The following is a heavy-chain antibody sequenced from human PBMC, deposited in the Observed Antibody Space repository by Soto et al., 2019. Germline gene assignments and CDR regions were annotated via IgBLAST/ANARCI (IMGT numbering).Heavy chain of an antibody. CDR2: IIPMFGST. V-gene: IGHV1-69*13. CDR3: ARRVAVPSVWDIAYYYYGLDV. J-gene: IGHJ6*01. D-gene: IGHD2-15*01. CDR1: GGTFSSYA. Sequence: SVKVSCKAFGGTFSSYAICWVRQAPGQGLEWMGGIIPMFGSTNYAQKFQGRVTITADESTSTAFMELSSLRSEDPAVYYCARRVAVPSVWDIAYYYYGLDVWGQGTRVTVAS.